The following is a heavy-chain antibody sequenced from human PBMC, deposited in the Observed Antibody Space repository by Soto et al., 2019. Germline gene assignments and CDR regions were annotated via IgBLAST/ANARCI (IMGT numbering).Heavy chain of an antibody. V-gene: IGHV3-21*01. CDR3: ARDPGDGYNQFDY. D-gene: IGHD5-12*01. Sequence: GGSLRLSCAASGFTFSSYSMNWVRQAPGKGLEWVSSISSSSSYIYYADSVKGRFTISRDNAKNSLYLQMNSLRAEDTAVYYCARDPGDGYNQFDYWGQGTLVTVSS. CDR1: GFTFSSYS. CDR2: ISSSSSYI. J-gene: IGHJ4*02.